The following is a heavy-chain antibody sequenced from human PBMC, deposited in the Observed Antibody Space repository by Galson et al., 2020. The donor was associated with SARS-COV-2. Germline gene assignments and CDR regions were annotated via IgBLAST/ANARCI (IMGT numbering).Heavy chain of an antibody. D-gene: IGHD5-18*01. V-gene: IGHV3-30-3*01. CDR2: ISYDGSNK. J-gene: IGHJ6*02. CDR3: ARAGYRYGYDYYYGMDV. Sequence: TGGSLRLSCAASGFTFSSYAMHWVRQAPGKGLEWVAVISYDGSNKYYADSVKGRFTISRDNSKNTLYLQMNSLRADDTAVYYCARAGYRYGYDYYYGMDVWGQGTTVTVSS. CDR1: GFTFSSYA.